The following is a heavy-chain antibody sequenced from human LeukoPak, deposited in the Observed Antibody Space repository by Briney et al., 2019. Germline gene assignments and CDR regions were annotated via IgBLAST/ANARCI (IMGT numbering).Heavy chain of an antibody. CDR2: IIPIFGTA. Sequence: ASVKVSCKASGGTFSSYAISWVRQAPGQGLEWMGGIIPIFGTANYAQKFQGRVTITADKSTSTAYMELSSLRSEDTAVYYCASGWGDRDYFDYWGQGTLVTVSS. D-gene: IGHD3-10*01. CDR1: GGTFSSYA. J-gene: IGHJ4*02. V-gene: IGHV1-69*06. CDR3: ASGWGDRDYFDY.